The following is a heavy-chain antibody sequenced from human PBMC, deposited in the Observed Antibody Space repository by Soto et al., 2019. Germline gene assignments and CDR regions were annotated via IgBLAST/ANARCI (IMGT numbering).Heavy chain of an antibody. D-gene: IGHD3-16*01. Sequence: QVQLVQSGAEVKKPGSSVKVSCKASGGTFSSYTISWVRQAPGQGLEWMGRIIPILGIANYAQKFQGRVTITADKSTSTAYMELSSLRSEDTAVYYCARAGWGNAGFDYWGQGTLVTVSS. J-gene: IGHJ4*02. CDR2: IIPILGIA. CDR3: ARAGWGNAGFDY. V-gene: IGHV1-69*02. CDR1: GGTFSSYT.